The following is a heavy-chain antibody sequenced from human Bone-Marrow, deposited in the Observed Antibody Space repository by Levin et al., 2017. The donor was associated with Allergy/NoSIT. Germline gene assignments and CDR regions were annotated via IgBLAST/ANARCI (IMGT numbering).Heavy chain of an antibody. CDR2: IYPDDSDT. D-gene: IGHD3-3*01. CDR1: GYSFTSYW. J-gene: IGHJ3*02. V-gene: IGHV5-51*01. CDR3: ATASGVVWARAFDI. Sequence: GGSLRLSCKASGYSFTSYWIGWVRQMPGKGLEWMGIIYPDDSDTKYRPAFQGQVTISADKSITTAYLQWNSLRISDSAMYFCATASGVVWARAFDIWGQGTKVTVSS.